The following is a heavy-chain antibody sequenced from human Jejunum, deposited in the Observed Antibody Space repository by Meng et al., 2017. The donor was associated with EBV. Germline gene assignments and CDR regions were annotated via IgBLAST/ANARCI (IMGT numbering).Heavy chain of an antibody. J-gene: IGHJ5*02. Sequence: LRGRGPGMVKSSATLSLTSTFSGGSISNNLYYWGWIRQPPGKGLEWIGTIYYSGNTYYSPSLKSRVTISVDTSKNQFSLQLNSVTAADTAVYYCARYSSSSGWLDPWGQGTLVTVSS. D-gene: IGHD6-19*01. CDR3: ARYSSSSGWLDP. CDR2: IYYSGNT. V-gene: IGHV4-39*07. CDR1: GGSISNNLYY.